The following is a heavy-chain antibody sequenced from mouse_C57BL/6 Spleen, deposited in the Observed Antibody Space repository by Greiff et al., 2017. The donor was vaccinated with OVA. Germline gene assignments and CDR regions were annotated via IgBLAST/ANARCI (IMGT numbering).Heavy chain of an antibody. Sequence: QVQLKESGAELARPGASVKLSCKASGYTFTSYGISWVKQRTGQGLEWIGEIYPRSGNTYYNEKFKGKATLTADKSSSTAYMELRSLTSEDTAVYFCARRYGSSSSYAMDYWGQGTSVTVSS. V-gene: IGHV1-81*01. CDR3: ARRYGSSSSYAMDY. J-gene: IGHJ4*01. CDR2: IYPRSGNT. D-gene: IGHD1-1*01. CDR1: GYTFTSYG.